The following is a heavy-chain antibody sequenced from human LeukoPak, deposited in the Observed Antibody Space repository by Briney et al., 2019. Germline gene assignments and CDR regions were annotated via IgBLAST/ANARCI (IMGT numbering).Heavy chain of an antibody. CDR1: GFTFRSYA. V-gene: IGHV3-23*01. CDR3: AKDPDSSGYYSDYYFDY. Sequence: GRSLRLSCAASGFTFRSYAMAWVRQAPGKGLEWVSAISGSGGHTYYADSVKGRFTVSRDNSKNTMYLQMNSLRAEDTAVYYCAKDPDSSGYYSDYYFDYWGQGTLVTVSS. J-gene: IGHJ4*02. CDR2: ISGSGGHT. D-gene: IGHD3-22*01.